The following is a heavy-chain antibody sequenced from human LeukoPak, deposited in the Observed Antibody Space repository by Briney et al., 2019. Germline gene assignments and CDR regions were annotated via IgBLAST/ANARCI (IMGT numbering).Heavy chain of an antibody. V-gene: IGHV4-31*03. Sequence: SQTLSLTCTVSGGSISSGGYYWSWIRQHPGKGLEWIGYIYYSGSTYYNPSLKSRVTISVDTSKNQFSLKLSSVTAADTAVYYCARDVAGASTNWFDHWGQGTLVTVSS. CDR3: ARDVAGASTNWFDH. CDR1: GGSISSGGYY. D-gene: IGHD2/OR15-2a*01. J-gene: IGHJ5*02. CDR2: IYYSGST.